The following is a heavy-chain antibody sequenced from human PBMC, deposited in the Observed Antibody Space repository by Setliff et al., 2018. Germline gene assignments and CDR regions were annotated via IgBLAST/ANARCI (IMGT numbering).Heavy chain of an antibody. CDR2: IYYSGST. J-gene: IGHJ4*02. D-gene: IGHD3-3*01. Sequence: PSETLSLTCTVSGGSISSGDYYWSWIRQPPGKGLEWIGYIYYSGSTYYNPSLKSRVTISVDTSKNQFSLKLSSATAADTAVYYCARTYGYYLPEPSYYFDYWGQGTLVTV. CDR3: ARTYGYYLPEPSYYFDY. CDR1: GGSISSGDYY. V-gene: IGHV4-30-4*08.